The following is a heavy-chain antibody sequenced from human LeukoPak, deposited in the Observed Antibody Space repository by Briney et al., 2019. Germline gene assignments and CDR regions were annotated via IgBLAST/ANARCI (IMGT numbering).Heavy chain of an antibody. CDR2: IYYSGST. Sequence: SETLSLTCTVSGGSISSYYWSWMRQPPGKGLEWIGYIYYSGSTNYNPSLKSRVTISVDTSKNQFSLKLSSVAAADTAVYYCARAVAVAEYYFDYWGQGTLVTVSS. J-gene: IGHJ4*02. V-gene: IGHV4-59*01. CDR1: GGSISSYY. D-gene: IGHD6-19*01. CDR3: ARAVAVAEYYFDY.